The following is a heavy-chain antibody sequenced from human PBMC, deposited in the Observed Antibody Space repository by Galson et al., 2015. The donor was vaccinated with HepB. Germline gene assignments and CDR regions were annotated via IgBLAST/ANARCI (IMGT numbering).Heavy chain of an antibody. CDR2: INAGNGNT. Sequence: SVKVSCKASGYTFTSYAMHWVRQAPGQRLEWMGWINAGNGNTKYSQKFQGRVTITRDTSASTAYMELSSLRSEDTAVYYCARGARHYYDSSGYPYYFDYWGQGTLVTVSS. CDR1: GYTFTSYA. CDR3: ARGARHYYDSSGYPYYFDY. V-gene: IGHV1-3*01. D-gene: IGHD3-22*01. J-gene: IGHJ4*02.